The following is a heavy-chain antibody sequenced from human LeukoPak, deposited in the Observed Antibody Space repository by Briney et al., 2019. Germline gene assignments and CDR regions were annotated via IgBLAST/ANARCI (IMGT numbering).Heavy chain of an antibody. J-gene: IGHJ3*02. CDR1: GYTFTGYY. CDR3: ARDRIGCSSTSCYGGAGWDAFDI. Sequence: ASVKVSCKASGYTFTGYYMHCVRQAPGQGLEWMGWINPNSGGTNYAQKFQGRVTMTRDTSISTAYMELSRLRSDDTAVYYCARDRIGCSSTSCYGGAGWDAFDIWGQGTMVTVSS. V-gene: IGHV1-2*02. CDR2: INPNSGGT. D-gene: IGHD2-2*01.